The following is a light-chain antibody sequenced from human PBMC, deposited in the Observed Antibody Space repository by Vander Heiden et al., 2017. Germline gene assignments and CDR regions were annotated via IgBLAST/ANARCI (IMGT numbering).Light chain of an antibody. V-gene: IGKV2-28*01. J-gene: IGKJ2*01. Sequence: DIVMTQSPLSLPVTPGEPASISCRSSQSLLHSNGYNYSDWYLQKPGQSPQLLIYLGSNRASGVPDRFSGSGSGTDFTLKISRVEAEDVGVYYCMQALQTSYTFGQGTKLEIK. CDR3: MQALQTSYT. CDR1: QSLLHSNGYNY. CDR2: LGS.